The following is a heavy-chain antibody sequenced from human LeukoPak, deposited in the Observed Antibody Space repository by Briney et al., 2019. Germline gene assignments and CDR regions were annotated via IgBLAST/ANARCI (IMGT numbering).Heavy chain of an antibody. Sequence: GGSLRLSCAASGFTFSSYGMHWVRQAPGKGLEWVAVISYDGSNKYYADSVKGRFTISRDNSKNTLYLQMNSLRAEDTAVYYCAKNPRYSYGYYLSYFDYWGQGTLVTVTS. D-gene: IGHD5-18*01. V-gene: IGHV3-30*18. CDR1: GFTFSSYG. CDR3: AKNPRYSYGYYLSYFDY. CDR2: ISYDGSNK. J-gene: IGHJ4*02.